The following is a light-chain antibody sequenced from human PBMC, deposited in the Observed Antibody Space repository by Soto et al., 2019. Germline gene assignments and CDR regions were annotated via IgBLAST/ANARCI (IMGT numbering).Light chain of an antibody. Sequence: EVGVNQSPAALSVSTGERATLSCRASQSVSSNLAWYQHKPGQAPRLLVYGASNRATGIPDRFSGSGSGTDFTLTISRLEPEDFAVYYCQQHGSSPITFGQGTRLEIK. J-gene: IGKJ5*01. V-gene: IGKV3-20*01. CDR3: QQHGSSPIT. CDR1: QSVSSN. CDR2: GAS.